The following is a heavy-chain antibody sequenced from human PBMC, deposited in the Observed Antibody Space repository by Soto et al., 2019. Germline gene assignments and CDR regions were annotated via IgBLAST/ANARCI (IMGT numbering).Heavy chain of an antibody. V-gene: IGHV3-15*07. J-gene: IGHJ4*02. CDR1: GFTFSNAW. CDR2: IKSKTDGGTT. D-gene: IGHD3-16*01. CDR3: TPYSFIPTVIIRLDS. Sequence: VGSLRLSCAASGFTFSNAWINWVRQAPGKGLEWVGRIKSKTDGGTTDFAAPVKGRFAISRDDSKNMVYLQMNSLKTEDTAVFYCTPYSFIPTVIIRLDSGGQGTLVTVPS.